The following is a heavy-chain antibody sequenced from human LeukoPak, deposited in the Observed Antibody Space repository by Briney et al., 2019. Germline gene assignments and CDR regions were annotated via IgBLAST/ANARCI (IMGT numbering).Heavy chain of an antibody. V-gene: IGHV1-58*02. CDR2: IVVGSGNK. D-gene: IGHD3-9*01. J-gene: IGHJ4*02. Sequence: SVKVSCKASGFTFSSSAMQWVRQARGQRLEWIGWIVVGSGNKKYAQKLQERVTITRDMSTRTAYMELSRLRSDDTAVYFCARSGSTGYSLDYWGQGTLVTVSS. CDR1: GFTFSSSA. CDR3: ARSGSTGYSLDY.